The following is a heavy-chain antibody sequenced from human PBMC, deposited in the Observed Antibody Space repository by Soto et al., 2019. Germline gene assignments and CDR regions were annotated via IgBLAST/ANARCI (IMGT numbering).Heavy chain of an antibody. CDR2: INQDGSQK. J-gene: IGHJ4*02. Sequence: EVQLVESGGDLVQPGGSVRLSCVASGFTFRDYWMSWVRQAPGQGLEWVANINQDGSQKYYVGSVEGRVTISRDNAKNSQYLQMRSFRAEGRAVYYCVTADVGRGGIDYWGQGTLVTVSS. D-gene: IGHD2-15*01. CDR1: GFTFRDYW. V-gene: IGHV3-7*01. CDR3: VTADVGRGGIDY.